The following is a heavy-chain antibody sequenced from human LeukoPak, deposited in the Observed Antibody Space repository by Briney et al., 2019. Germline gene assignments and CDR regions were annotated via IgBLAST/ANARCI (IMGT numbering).Heavy chain of an antibody. D-gene: IGHD1-7*01. CDR2: IIPILGIA. Sequence: SVKVSCKASGGTFSSYAISWVRQAPGQGLEWMGRIIPILGIANYAPKFQGRVTITADKSTSTAYMELSSLRSEDTAVYYCARCGNWNYPDYWGQGTLVTVSS. CDR3: ARCGNWNYPDY. V-gene: IGHV1-69*04. CDR1: GGTFSSYA. J-gene: IGHJ4*02.